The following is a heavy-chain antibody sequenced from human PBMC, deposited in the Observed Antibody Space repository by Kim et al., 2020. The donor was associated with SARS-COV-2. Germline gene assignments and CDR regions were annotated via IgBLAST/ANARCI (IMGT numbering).Heavy chain of an antibody. CDR3: ASPVYSSSSFDY. V-gene: IGHV1-69*01. D-gene: IGHD6-6*01. J-gene: IGHJ4*02. Sequence: NFAPKFQGGGTITADESTSTSYMELSSLRSEDTAVYYCASPVYSSSSFDYWGQGTLVTVSS.